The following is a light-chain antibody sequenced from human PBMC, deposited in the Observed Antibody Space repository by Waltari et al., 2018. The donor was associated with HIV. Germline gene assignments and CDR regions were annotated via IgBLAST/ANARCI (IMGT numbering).Light chain of an antibody. J-gene: IGKJ4*01. CDR1: QGISSA. V-gene: IGKV1-13*02. CDR2: DAS. CDR3: QQFNSYPT. Sequence: AIQLTQSPSSLSASVGDRVTITCRASQGISSALAWYQQKPGKAPKILIYDASTLESGVPSRFSGSGSGTDFTLTISSLQPEDFATYYCQQFNSYPTFGGGTKVEIK.